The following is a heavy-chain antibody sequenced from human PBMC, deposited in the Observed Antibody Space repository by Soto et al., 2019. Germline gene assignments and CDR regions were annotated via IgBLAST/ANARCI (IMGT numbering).Heavy chain of an antibody. CDR3: ARADSFVLRFLESDYYFDY. D-gene: IGHD3-3*01. Sequence: PGGSLRLSCAASGFTFSDYYMSWIRQAPGKGLEWVSYISSSSSYTNYADSVKGRFTISRDNAKNSLYLQMNSLRAEDTAVYYCARADSFVLRFLESDYYFDYWGQGTLVTVYS. J-gene: IGHJ4*02. CDR2: ISSSSSYT. V-gene: IGHV3-11*06. CDR1: GFTFSDYY.